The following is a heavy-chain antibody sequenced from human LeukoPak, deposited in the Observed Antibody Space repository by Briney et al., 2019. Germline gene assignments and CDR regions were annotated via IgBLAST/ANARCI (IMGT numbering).Heavy chain of an antibody. CDR2: IYRDGTT. Sequence: GGPLRLFCAASGFTVSSNYMRWVRQAPGKGLEWVSIIYRDGTTYYADSVKGRFTISRDNSKNTLYLEVNSRRAEDTAVYYCARDSPANWAQFDYWGQGNLVTVSS. D-gene: IGHD7-27*01. CDR3: ARDSPANWAQFDY. J-gene: IGHJ4*02. CDR1: GFTVSSNY. V-gene: IGHV3-53*01.